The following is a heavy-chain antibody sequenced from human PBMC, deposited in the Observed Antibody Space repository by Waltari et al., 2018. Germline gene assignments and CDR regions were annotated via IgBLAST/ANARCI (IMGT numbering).Heavy chain of an antibody. CDR3: ARDPTAAAGTGWFDP. CDR1: GFTFSSHG. Sequence: QVQLVESGGGVVQPGRSLRLSCAASGFTFSSHGMPRVRQAPGKGLEWVAVIWYDGSNKYYADSVKGRFTISRDNSKNTLYLQMNSLRAEDTAVYYCARDPTAAAGTGWFDPWGQGTLVTVSS. D-gene: IGHD6-13*01. V-gene: IGHV3-33*01. CDR2: IWYDGSNK. J-gene: IGHJ5*02.